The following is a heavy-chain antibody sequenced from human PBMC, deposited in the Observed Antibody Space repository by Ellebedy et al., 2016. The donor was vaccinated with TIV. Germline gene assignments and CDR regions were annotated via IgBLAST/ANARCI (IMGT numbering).Heavy chain of an antibody. D-gene: IGHD6-13*01. J-gene: IGHJ4*02. V-gene: IGHV3-74*01. CDR1: GFTFSSNW. CDR2: INSDGSGT. Sequence: PGGSLRLSCAASGFTFSSNWMHWVRQAPGKGMVWVSRINSDGSGTTYADSVKGRFSISRDSSKNTVDLQMNSLRVEDTAVYYCARDQGYSSSWLTDWGQGTLVTVSS. CDR3: ARDQGYSSSWLTD.